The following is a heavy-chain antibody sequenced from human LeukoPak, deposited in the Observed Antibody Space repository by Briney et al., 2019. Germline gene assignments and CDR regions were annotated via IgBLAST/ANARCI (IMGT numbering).Heavy chain of an antibody. CDR3: ARVGDWNDLVY. CDR1: GGSISPYY. D-gene: IGHD1-1*01. J-gene: IGHJ4*02. V-gene: IGHV4-59*01. CDR2: ILYSGTT. Sequence: PSQTLSLTRTVSGGSISPYYWSWIRQTRGKGLEWIGYILYSGTTTNYNPSLKSRVTISVDTSKNQFSLKLSSVTAADTAVYYCARVGDWNDLVYWGQGTLVTVSS.